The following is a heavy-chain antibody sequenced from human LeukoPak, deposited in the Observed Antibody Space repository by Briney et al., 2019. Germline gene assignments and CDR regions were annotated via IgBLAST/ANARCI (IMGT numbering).Heavy chain of an antibody. V-gene: IGHV1-69*05. D-gene: IGHD3-22*01. Sequence: ASVKVSCKPSGGTFSSYAISWVRQAPGQGLEWMGGIIPIFGTANYAQKFQGRVTITTDESTSTAYMELSSLRSEDTAVYYCASAPLTYYYDSSGYFQYWGQGTLVTVSS. CDR1: GGTFSSYA. CDR2: IIPIFGTA. J-gene: IGHJ4*02. CDR3: ASAPLTYYYDSSGYFQY.